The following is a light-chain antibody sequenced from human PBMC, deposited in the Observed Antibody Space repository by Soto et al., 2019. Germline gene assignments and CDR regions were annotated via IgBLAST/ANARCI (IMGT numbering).Light chain of an antibody. V-gene: IGLV1-47*01. J-gene: IGLJ1*01. CDR1: SSSIGSNY. CDR3: ASWDDSLSGYV. Sequence: SVLSQPPSASATPGQRVTISCSGSSSSIGSNYVYWYQQLPGTAPKLLIYKNNQRPSGVPDRFSGSKSGTSASLAISGLRSEDEADYHCASWDDSLSGYVFGTGTKVTVL. CDR2: KNN.